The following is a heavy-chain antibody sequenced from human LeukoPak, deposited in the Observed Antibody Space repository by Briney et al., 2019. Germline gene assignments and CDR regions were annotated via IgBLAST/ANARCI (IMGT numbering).Heavy chain of an antibody. CDR2: IYTSGST. Sequence: SETLSLTCSVSSGSISGYYWNWIRQPAGKGLEWIGRIYTSGSTNYNPSLKSRVTMSVDTSKNQFSLKLSSVTAADTAVYYCVGSSWYVDYWGQGTLVTVSS. CDR3: VGSSWYVDY. D-gene: IGHD6-13*01. CDR1: SGSISGYY. V-gene: IGHV4-4*07. J-gene: IGHJ4*02.